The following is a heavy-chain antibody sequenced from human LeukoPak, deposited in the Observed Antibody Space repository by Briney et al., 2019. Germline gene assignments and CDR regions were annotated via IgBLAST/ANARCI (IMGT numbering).Heavy chain of an antibody. J-gene: IGHJ5*02. Sequence: APVKVSCKASGYTFTGYYMHWVRQAPGQGLEWMGWINPNSGGTNYAQKFQGRVTMTRDTSISTAYMELSRLRSDDTAVYYCARDFCSTSCYTYWFDPWGQGTLVTVSS. V-gene: IGHV1-2*02. CDR1: GYTFTGYY. CDR2: INPNSGGT. CDR3: ARDFCSTSCYTYWFDP. D-gene: IGHD2-2*02.